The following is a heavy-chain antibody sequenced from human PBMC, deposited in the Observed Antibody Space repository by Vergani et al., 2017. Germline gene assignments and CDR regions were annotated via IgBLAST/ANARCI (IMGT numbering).Heavy chain of an antibody. J-gene: IGHJ5*02. CDR1: GGTFSSYS. D-gene: IGHD2-2*01. Sequence: QVQLVQSGAEVKKPGSSVKVSCKASGGTFSSYSISWVRQAPGQGLEWMGRIIPIFGTANYAQKFQGRVTITADESTSTAYMELSSLRSEDTAVYYCASRYCSSTSCRSNRFDPWGQGTLVTVSS. V-gene: IGHV1-69*13. CDR3: ASRYCSSTSCRSNRFDP. CDR2: IIPIFGTA.